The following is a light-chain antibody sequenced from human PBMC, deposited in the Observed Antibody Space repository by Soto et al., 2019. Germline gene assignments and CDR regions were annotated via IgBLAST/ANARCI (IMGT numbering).Light chain of an antibody. Sequence: QPVLTQPPSVSGAPGQRVTISCTGSSSNIGAGYDVHWYQQLPGRAPKLLIYGNTNRPSGVPDRFSGSKSGTSAFLAITGLQAEDEADYYCLSFDSSLSVVFGGGTKVTVL. CDR2: GNT. J-gene: IGLJ2*01. V-gene: IGLV1-40*01. CDR1: SSNIGAGYD. CDR3: LSFDSSLSVV.